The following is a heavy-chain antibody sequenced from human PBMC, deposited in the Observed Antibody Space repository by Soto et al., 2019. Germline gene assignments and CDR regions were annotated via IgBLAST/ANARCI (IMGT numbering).Heavy chain of an antibody. CDR2: IWYDGSNE. Sequence: QVQLAESGGGVVQSGRSLRLSCAASGFTLSSFDMHWVRQAPGTGLEWVAVIWYDGSNEYYADSVKGRFTISRDNSKNTLYLQMTSLRVEDTAVYYCARDALVRGGHPPDYWGQGTLVTVSS. CDR1: GFTLSSFD. D-gene: IGHD3-10*01. V-gene: IGHV3-33*01. J-gene: IGHJ4*02. CDR3: ARDALVRGGHPPDY.